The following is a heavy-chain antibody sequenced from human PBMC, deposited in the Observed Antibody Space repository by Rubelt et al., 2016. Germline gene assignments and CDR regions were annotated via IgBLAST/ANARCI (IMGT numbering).Heavy chain of an antibody. CDR1: GFTFSSYS. Sequence: VQLVESGGGLVQPGGSLRLSCAASGFTFSSYSMNWVRQAPGKGLEWVAVISYDGSNKYYADSVKGRFTISRDNSKNTLYLQMNSLRAEDTAVYYCAKDNTPYSSSGSRWFDPWGQGTLVTVSS. CDR2: ISYDGSNK. CDR3: AKDNTPYSSSGSRWFDP. V-gene: IGHV3-30*18. J-gene: IGHJ5*02. D-gene: IGHD6-6*01.